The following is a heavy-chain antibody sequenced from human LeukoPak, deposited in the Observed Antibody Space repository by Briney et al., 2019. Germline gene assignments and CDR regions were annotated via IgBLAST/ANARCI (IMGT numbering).Heavy chain of an antibody. Sequence: PSETLSLTCTVSGGSISCSSYYWGWIRQPPGKGLEWIGSIYYSGSTYYNPSLKSRVTISVDTSKNQFSLKLSSVTAADTAVYYCARFNSGSYQHYFDYWGQGTLVTVSS. CDR2: IYYSGST. CDR1: GGSISCSSYY. D-gene: IGHD1-26*01. V-gene: IGHV4-39*07. J-gene: IGHJ4*02. CDR3: ARFNSGSYQHYFDY.